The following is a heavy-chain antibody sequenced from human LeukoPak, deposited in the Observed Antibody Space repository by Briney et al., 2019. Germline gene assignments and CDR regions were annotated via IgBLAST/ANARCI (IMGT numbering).Heavy chain of an antibody. CDR2: IRYDGSNK. CDR1: GFTFSSYG. J-gene: IGHJ4*02. Sequence: GGSLRLSCAASGFTFSSYGMHWVRQAPGKGLEWVAFIRYDGSNKYYADSVKGRFTISRDNSKNTLYLQMNSLRAEDTAVYYCAEEGRPLGTYYYDSSGYYPGYFDYWGQGTLVTVSS. V-gene: IGHV3-30*02. D-gene: IGHD3-22*01. CDR3: AEEGRPLGTYYYDSSGYYPGYFDY.